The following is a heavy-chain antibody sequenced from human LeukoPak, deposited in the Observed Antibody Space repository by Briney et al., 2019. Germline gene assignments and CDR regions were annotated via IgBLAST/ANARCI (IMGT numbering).Heavy chain of an antibody. J-gene: IGHJ1*01. D-gene: IGHD3-22*01. CDR3: VVGDYYDSSGYYRAFQH. CDR1: GFTFSSYE. CDR2: ISSSGSTI. V-gene: IGHV3-48*03. Sequence: PGGSLRHSCAPSGFTFSSYEMNWVRQAPGKGREWVSYISSSGSTIYYADSVKGRFTISRDNAKNSLYLQMNSLRAEDTAVYYCVVGDYYDSSGYYRAFQHWGQGTLVTVSS.